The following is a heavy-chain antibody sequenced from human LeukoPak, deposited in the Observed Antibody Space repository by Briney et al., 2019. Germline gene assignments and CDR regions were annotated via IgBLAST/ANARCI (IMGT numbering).Heavy chain of an antibody. D-gene: IGHD5-18*01. CDR2: IRYDGSNK. CDR1: GFTFSSYG. CDR3: AKGGSTYASNFDY. J-gene: IGHJ4*02. Sequence: PGGSLRLSCAASGFTFSSYGMHWVRQAPGKGLEWVAFIRYDGSNKYYADSVKGRFTISRDNAKNSLYLQMNSLRAEDTALYYCAKGGSTYASNFDYWGQGTLVTVSS. V-gene: IGHV3-30*02.